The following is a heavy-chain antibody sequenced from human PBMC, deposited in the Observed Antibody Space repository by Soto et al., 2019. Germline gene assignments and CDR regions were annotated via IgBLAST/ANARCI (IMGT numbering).Heavy chain of an antibody. CDR2: ISYDGNYK. J-gene: IGHJ4*02. D-gene: IGHD3-22*01. CDR1: GFTFSSYG. CDR3: GKVSMYYYDSTFDF. V-gene: IGHV3-30*18. Sequence: GGSLRLSCAASGFTFSSYGMHWVRQAPGKGLEWVAIISYDGNYKHHADSVKGRFTISRDNSKNTLYLQMNSLRAEDTAVYYCGKVSMYYYDSTFDFWGQGIMVTVXX.